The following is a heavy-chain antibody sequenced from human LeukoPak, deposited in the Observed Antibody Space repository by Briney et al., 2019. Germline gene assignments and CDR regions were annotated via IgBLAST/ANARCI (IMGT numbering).Heavy chain of an antibody. J-gene: IGHJ4*02. V-gene: IGHV3-7*04. CDR2: VKEDGSEK. CDR1: GISFSSHW. Sequence: GGSLRLSCAASGISFSSHWMSWVRQAPGKGLEWVANVKEDGSEKKYVDSVKGRFTISRDNAKNSLYLQMSSLRAENTAVYYCARDRGWYRADYWGQGTLVTVSS. CDR3: ARDRGWYRADY. D-gene: IGHD6-19*01.